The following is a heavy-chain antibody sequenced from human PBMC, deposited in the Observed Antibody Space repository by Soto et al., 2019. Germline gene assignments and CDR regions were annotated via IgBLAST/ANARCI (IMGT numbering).Heavy chain of an antibody. J-gene: IGHJ3*02. CDR3: ASGYSYGQGDPGAFDI. V-gene: IGHV1-69*13. D-gene: IGHD5-18*01. CDR2: IIPIFGTA. Sequence: SVKVSCKASGGTFSSYAISWVRQAPGQGLEWMGGIIPIFGTANYAQKFQGRVTITADESTSTAYMELSSLRSEDTAVYYCASGYSYGQGDPGAFDIWGQGTMVTVSS. CDR1: GGTFSSYA.